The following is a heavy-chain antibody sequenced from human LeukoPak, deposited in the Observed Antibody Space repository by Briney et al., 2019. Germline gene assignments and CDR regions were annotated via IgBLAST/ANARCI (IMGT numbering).Heavy chain of an antibody. CDR2: ISGSGGST. Sequence: GGSLRLSCPAAGFTFSSYGMSSVRQAPGNGLEWLSCISGSGGSTYYADSMKGRFTISRDNSKNTLYLQMNSLGAEDTAVYYCAKDAYYYDSSGYYDLDYWGEGTLVTASS. CDR3: AKDAYYYDSSGYYDLDY. D-gene: IGHD3-22*01. J-gene: IGHJ4*02. CDR1: GFTFSSYG. V-gene: IGHV3-23*01.